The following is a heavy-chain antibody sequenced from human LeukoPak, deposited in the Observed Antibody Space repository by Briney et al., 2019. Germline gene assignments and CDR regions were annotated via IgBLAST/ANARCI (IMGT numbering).Heavy chain of an antibody. CDR1: GFTFSSYS. Sequence: PGGSLRLSCAAFGFTFSSYSMNWVRQAPGKGLEWVSSISSSSSYIYYADSVKGLFTISRDNAKNSLYLQMNSLRAEDTAVYYRARAAAYYDSSGYYVYWGQGTLVTVSS. CDR2: ISSSSSYI. CDR3: ARAAAYYDSSGYYVY. V-gene: IGHV3-21*01. J-gene: IGHJ4*02. D-gene: IGHD3-22*01.